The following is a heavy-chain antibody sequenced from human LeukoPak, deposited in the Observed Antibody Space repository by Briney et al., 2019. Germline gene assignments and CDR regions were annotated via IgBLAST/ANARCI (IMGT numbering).Heavy chain of an antibody. CDR1: GFTLRSYT. CDR2: IGISSNKI. CDR3: ARGGSDAFDI. V-gene: IGHV3-21*01. J-gene: IGHJ3*02. Sequence: PGGSLRLSCAASGFTLRSYTMNWVRQAPGKGLEWVSSIGISSNKIYYADSVKGRFIISRDSAKNSVYLQMNSLRAEDTAVYYCARGGSDAFDIWGQGTMVTVSS.